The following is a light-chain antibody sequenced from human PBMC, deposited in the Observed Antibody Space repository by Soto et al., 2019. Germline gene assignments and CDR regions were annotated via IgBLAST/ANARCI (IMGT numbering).Light chain of an antibody. CDR3: QQYGSSAT. CDR1: QSVSNN. J-gene: IGKJ1*01. V-gene: IGKV3-20*01. CDR2: GAS. Sequence: IVMTQSPDSLSVSPGDRATLSCRAGQSVSNNLAWYQQKPGQAPRLLIYGASNRATGIPDRFSGSGSGTDFTLTISCLEPEDFAVYYCQQYGSSATFGQGTKVDI.